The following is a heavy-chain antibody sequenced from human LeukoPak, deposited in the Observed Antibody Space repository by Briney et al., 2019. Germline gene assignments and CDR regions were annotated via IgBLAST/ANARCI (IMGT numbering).Heavy chain of an antibody. Sequence: GGTLRLSCAASGFTFSSYGMSWVRQAPGKGLEWVSAISGSGGSTYYADSVKGRFTISRDNSKNTLYLQMNSLRAEDTAVYYCAKDQDDSSGYYIESPDFDYWGQGTLVTVSS. J-gene: IGHJ4*02. V-gene: IGHV3-23*01. CDR2: ISGSGGST. CDR3: AKDQDDSSGYYIESPDFDY. D-gene: IGHD3-22*01. CDR1: GFTFSSYG.